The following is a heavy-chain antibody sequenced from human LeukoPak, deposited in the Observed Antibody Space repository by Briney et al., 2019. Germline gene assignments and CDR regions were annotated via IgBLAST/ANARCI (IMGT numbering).Heavy chain of an antibody. J-gene: IGHJ6*02. D-gene: IGHD3-22*01. CDR1: GFTFSSYA. Sequence: GRSLRLSCAASGFTFSSYAMHWVRQAPGKGLGWVAVISYDGSNKYYADSVKGRFTISRDNSKNTLYLQMNSLRAEDTAVYYCARARYDYYDSSGYQDVWGQGTTVTVSS. CDR3: ARARYDYYDSSGYQDV. V-gene: IGHV3-30-3*01. CDR2: ISYDGSNK.